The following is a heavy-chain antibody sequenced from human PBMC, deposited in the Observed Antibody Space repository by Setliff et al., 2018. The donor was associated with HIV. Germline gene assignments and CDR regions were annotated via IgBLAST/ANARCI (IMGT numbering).Heavy chain of an antibody. CDR1: AYTFSDHY. CDR2: MNPNSGNT. CDR3: AREYITMISGGWFDP. J-gene: IGHJ5*02. Sequence: ASVKVSCKASAYTFSDHYIHWVRQAPGQGLEWMGWMNPNSGNTGYTQKFQGRVTMTTDTSTSTAYMELRSLRSDDTAVYYCAREYITMISGGWFDPWGQGTLVTVSS. V-gene: IGHV1-8*02. D-gene: IGHD3-22*01.